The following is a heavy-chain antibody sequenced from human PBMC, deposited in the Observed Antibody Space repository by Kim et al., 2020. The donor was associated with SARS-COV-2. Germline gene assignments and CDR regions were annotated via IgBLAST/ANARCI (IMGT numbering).Heavy chain of an antibody. CDR2: EK. J-gene: IGHJ4*02. V-gene: IGHV3-7*01. CDR3: ARDYPLPPEY. Sequence: EKYYVDSVKGRFTISRDNAKNSLYLQMNSLRAEDTAVYYCARDYPLPPEYWGQGTLVTVSS.